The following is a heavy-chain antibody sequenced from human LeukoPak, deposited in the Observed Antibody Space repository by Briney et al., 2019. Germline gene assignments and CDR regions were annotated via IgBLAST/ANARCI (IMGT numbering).Heavy chain of an antibody. D-gene: IGHD3-9*01. V-gene: IGHV4-61*02. CDR3: AREHSRSFDRFIKESTSWFDP. CDR2: IYTSGST. J-gene: IGHJ5*02. CDR1: GASISSGSNS. Sequence: KTWETLSLTCTVSGASISSGSNSWGWIRQPAGKGLEWIGRIYTSGSTNYNPSLKSRVTISVDTSKNQFSLKLTSVTAADTAVYYCAREHSRSFDRFIKESTSWFDPWGQGTLVIVSS.